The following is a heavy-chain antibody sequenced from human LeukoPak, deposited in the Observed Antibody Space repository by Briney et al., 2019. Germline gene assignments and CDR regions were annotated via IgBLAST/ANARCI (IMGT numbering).Heavy chain of an antibody. D-gene: IGHD1-26*01. V-gene: IGHV3-48*03. J-gene: IGHJ4*02. CDR3: ARAGGSYQVFDY. CDR2: ISSSGSTI. CDR1: GFTFSSYE. Sequence: PGGSLRLSCAASGFTFSSYEMNWVRQAPGKGLEWVSYISSSGSTIYYADSVKGRFTISRDNAKNSLYLQMNSLRAEGTAVYYCARAGGSYQVFDYWGQGTLVTVSS.